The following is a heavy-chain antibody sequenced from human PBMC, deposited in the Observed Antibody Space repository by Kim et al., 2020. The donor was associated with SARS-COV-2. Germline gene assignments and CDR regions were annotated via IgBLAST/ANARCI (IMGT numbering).Heavy chain of an antibody. CDR2: ITWNSGGI. V-gene: IGHV3-9*01. Sequence: GGSLRLSCAASGFTFDDYAMHWVRQAPGKGLEWVSAITWNSGGIHYADSVRGRFTISRDNAKNSLYLQMNSLRPEDTAVYYCAKDIAHDGGYAYGMDVWGQGTAITVSS. CDR1: GFTFDDYA. J-gene: IGHJ6*02. CDR3: AKDIAHDGGYAYGMDV. D-gene: IGHD5-12*01.